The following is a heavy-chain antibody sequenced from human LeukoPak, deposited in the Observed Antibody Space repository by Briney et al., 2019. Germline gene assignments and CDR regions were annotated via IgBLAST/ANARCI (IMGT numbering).Heavy chain of an antibody. V-gene: IGHV4-39*01. Sequence: PSETLSLTCTVSGGSISSSNYYWGWIRQSPGKGLEWIGSIFYSGSTCYNPSLKSRVTISIDTSEHQFSLKLSSVTAADTAVYYCATTPALAVAGTLDPKEWGQGTLVTVSS. CDR3: ATTPALAVAGTLDPKE. CDR2: IFYSGST. J-gene: IGHJ4*02. CDR1: GGSISSSNYY. D-gene: IGHD6-19*01.